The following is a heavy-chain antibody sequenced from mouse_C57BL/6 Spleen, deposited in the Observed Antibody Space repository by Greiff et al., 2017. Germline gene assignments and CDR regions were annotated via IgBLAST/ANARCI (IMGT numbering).Heavy chain of an antibody. CDR1: GYTFTSYW. D-gene: IGHD2-4*01. J-gene: IGHJ3*01. V-gene: IGHV1-64*01. CDR2: IHPNSGST. CDR3: ASPPYDYEFAY. Sequence: VQLQQPGAELVKPGASVKLSCKASGYTFTSYWMHWVKQRPGQGLEWIGMIHPNSGSTNYNEKFKSKATLTVDKSSSTAYMQLSSLTSEDSAVYYCASPPYDYEFAYWGQGTLVTVSA.